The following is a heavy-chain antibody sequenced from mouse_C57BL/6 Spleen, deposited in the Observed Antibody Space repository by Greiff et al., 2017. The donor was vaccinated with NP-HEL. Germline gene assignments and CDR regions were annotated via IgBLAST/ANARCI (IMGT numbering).Heavy chain of an antibody. J-gene: IGHJ2*01. Sequence: VQLQQSGAELVRPGASVKLSCTASGFTITDDYMHWVKQRPEQGLEWIGWIDPENGDTEYASKFQGKATITADTSSNTAYLQLSSLTYEDTAVYYCTTSEGYGGGGQDYWGQGTTLTVSS. CDR3: TTSEGYGGGGQDY. D-gene: IGHD2-2*01. CDR1: GFTITDDY. V-gene: IGHV14-4*01. CDR2: IDPENGDT.